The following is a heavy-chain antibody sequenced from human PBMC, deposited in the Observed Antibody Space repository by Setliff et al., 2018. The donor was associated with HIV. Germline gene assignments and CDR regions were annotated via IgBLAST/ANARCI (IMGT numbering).Heavy chain of an antibody. D-gene: IGHD3-3*01. CDR2: IFRAGNA. CDR3: ARSQPDTIFGVAVYYCARSSTLPWELPYFDY. J-gene: IGHJ4*02. CDR1: GGSINSGAYL. V-gene: IGHV4-61*02. Sequence: PSETLSLTCTVSGGSINSGAYLWAWIRQPAGKGLEWIGRIFRAGNATYNPSLKSRAILPVDTSQNQFSLQLKHVTAADTAMYYCARSQPDTIFGVAVYYCARSSTLPWELPYFDYWGQGTLVTVSS.